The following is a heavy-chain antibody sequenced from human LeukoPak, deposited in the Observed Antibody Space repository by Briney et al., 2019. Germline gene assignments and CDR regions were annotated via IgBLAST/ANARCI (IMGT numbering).Heavy chain of an antibody. CDR1: GGSISSSSYS. J-gene: IGHJ4*02. V-gene: IGHV4-39*01. CDR3: AGLRVRGSGSYLPFDY. Sequence: SETLSLTCTVSGGSISSSSYSWGWIRQSPGKGLEWIGTIYHSGRTYYIPSLRTRVTISVDTSKNQFSLKLSSVTAADTAVYYCAGLRVRGSGSYLPFDYWGQGTLVTVSS. D-gene: IGHD3-10*01. CDR2: IYHSGRT.